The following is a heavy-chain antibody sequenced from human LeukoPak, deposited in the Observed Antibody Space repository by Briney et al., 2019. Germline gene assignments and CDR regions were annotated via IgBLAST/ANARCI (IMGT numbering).Heavy chain of an antibody. CDR3: TRDSQGSGTYSTDH. D-gene: IGHD3-10*01. V-gene: IGHV3-7*01. Sequence: GGSLRLSCVASGFTFSSSWMSWVRQGPGKGPEWVANMNQDGSRKYYVDSVEGRFTISRDNAKNSLFLQMNGLRDEDTAVYYCTRDSQGSGTYSTDHWGQGTLVTVSS. J-gene: IGHJ4*02. CDR1: GFTFSSSW. CDR2: MNQDGSRK.